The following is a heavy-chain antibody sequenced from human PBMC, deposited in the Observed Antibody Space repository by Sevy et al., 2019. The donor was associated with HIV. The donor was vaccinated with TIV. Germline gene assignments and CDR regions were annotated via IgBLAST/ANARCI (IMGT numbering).Heavy chain of an antibody. CDR2: IRGGGGST. J-gene: IGHJ4*02. CDR1: GFTFSSYA. Sequence: GGSLRLSCAASGFTFSSYAMSWVRQAPGKGLEWVSAIRGGGGSTYYADSVKGRFTISRDNSKNTLYLQMNSLGAEDTAVYYCAILYTVGYCSGGSCYPGYWGQGTLVTVSS. V-gene: IGHV3-23*01. CDR3: AILYTVGYCSGGSCYPGY. D-gene: IGHD2-15*01.